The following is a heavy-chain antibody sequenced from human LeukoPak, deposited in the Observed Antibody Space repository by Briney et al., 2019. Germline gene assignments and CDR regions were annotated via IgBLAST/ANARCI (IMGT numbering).Heavy chain of an antibody. J-gene: IGHJ4*02. D-gene: IGHD3-22*01. CDR3: ARAGGDSSGYFGY. CDR2: TSYDGSNK. CDR1: GFTFSSYA. Sequence: GGSLRLSCAASGFTFSSYAMHWVRQAPGKGLEWVAVTSYDGSNKYYADSVKGRFTISRDNSKNTLYLQMNSLRAEDTAVYYCARAGGDSSGYFGYWGQGTLVTVSS. V-gene: IGHV3-30*04.